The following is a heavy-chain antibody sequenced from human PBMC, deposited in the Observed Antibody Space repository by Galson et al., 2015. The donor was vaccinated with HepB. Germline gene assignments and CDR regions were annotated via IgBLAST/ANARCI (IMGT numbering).Heavy chain of an antibody. V-gene: IGHV4-39*01. CDR2: IDYSGST. CDR3: ARHLTAGTGVPRWLDP. J-gene: IGHJ5*02. CDR1: GGSVISSDYY. D-gene: IGHD1-14*01. Sequence: ETPSLTCTVSGGSVISSDYYWGWIRQPPGKGLEWIGSIDYSGSTYYNPSLRSRVTISVDTSKDQFSLKLSSVTAADTAVYYCARHLTAGTGVPRWLDPWGQGTLVTVSS.